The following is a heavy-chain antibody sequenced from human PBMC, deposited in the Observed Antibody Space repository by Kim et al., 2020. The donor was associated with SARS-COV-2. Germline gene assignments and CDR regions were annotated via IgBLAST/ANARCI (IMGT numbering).Heavy chain of an antibody. V-gene: IGHV3-11*04. Sequence: DSVKGRFTISRDNAKNSLYLQMNSLRAEDTAVYYCATGGELFYYYYGMDVWGQGTTVTVSS. CDR3: ATGGELFYYYYGMDV. J-gene: IGHJ6*02. D-gene: IGHD3-10*01.